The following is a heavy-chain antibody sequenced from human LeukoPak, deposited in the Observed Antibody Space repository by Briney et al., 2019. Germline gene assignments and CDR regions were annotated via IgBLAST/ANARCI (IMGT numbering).Heavy chain of an antibody. Sequence: KPSETLSLTCIVSGDSISSNKYYWGWIRQPPGKGLEWIGSIYYTGSTYSNPSLKGRLTISLDTSKNHFSLKLTSVTAPDTAVYFCARHGRHDLWGGYPDLWGQGTLVTVSS. CDR1: GDSISSNKYY. V-gene: IGHV4-39*02. CDR3: ARHGRHDLWGGYPDL. CDR2: IYYTGST. J-gene: IGHJ5*02. D-gene: IGHD3-3*01.